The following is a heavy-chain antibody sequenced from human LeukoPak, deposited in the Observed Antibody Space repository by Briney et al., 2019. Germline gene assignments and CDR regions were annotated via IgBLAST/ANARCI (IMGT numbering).Heavy chain of an antibody. CDR3: AKEGKYYDILTGPYYYYGMDV. CDR2: ISWNSGSI. Sequence: PGRSLRLSCAASGFTFDDYAMHWVRQAPGKGLEWVSGISWNSGSIGYADSVKGRFTISRDNAKNSLYLQMNSLRAEDTALYYCAKEGKYYDILTGPYYYYGMDVWGQGTTVTVSS. D-gene: IGHD3-9*01. CDR1: GFTFDDYA. J-gene: IGHJ6*02. V-gene: IGHV3-9*01.